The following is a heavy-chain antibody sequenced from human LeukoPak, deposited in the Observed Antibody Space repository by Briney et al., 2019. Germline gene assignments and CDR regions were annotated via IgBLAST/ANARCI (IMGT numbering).Heavy chain of an antibody. D-gene: IGHD3-22*01. CDR3: ANSGYGRVNYFDL. J-gene: IGHJ2*01. CDR1: GFTFSSYV. Sequence: TGGSLTLSCAASGFTFSSYVMHWVRQAPGKGLEWVAVISYDGSNKYYADSVKGRFTISRDNSKNTLYLQMNSLRAEDTAVYYCANSGYGRVNYFDLWGRGTLVTVSS. CDR2: ISYDGSNK. V-gene: IGHV3-30-3*02.